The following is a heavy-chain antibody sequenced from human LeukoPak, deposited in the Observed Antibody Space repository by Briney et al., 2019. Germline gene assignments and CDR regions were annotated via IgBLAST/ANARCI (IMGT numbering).Heavy chain of an antibody. CDR1: GGSFSGYY. CDR3: ARGSGYDPFDY. Sequence: SETLSLTCAVYGGSFSGYYWSWIRQPPGKGLEWIGEINHSGSTNYNPSLKSRVTISVDTSKNQFSLKLSSVTAADTAVYYCARGSGYDPFDYWGQGTLVTVSS. J-gene: IGHJ4*02. CDR2: INHSGST. D-gene: IGHD5-12*01. V-gene: IGHV4-34*01.